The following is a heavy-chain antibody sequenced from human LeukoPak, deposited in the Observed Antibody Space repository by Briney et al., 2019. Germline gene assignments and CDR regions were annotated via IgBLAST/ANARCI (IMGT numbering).Heavy chain of an antibody. Sequence: GGSLRLSCAASGFTFSSYSMNWVRQAPGKGLEWVSSISSTSSYISYADSVKGRFTISRDNAKNSMYLQMKSLRVEDTAVYYCASKMRPSGPFDPWGQGTLVTVSS. J-gene: IGHJ5*02. V-gene: IGHV3-21*01. CDR3: ASKMRPSGPFDP. D-gene: IGHD3-10*01. CDR2: ISSTSSYI. CDR1: GFTFSSYS.